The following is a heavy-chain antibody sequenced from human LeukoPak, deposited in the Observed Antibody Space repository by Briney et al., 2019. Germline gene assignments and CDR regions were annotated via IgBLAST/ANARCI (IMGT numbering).Heavy chain of an antibody. V-gene: IGHV3-72*01. CDR2: SRKKADSYTT. CDR3: TSHPSGSYYDY. J-gene: IGHJ4*02. CDR1: GFTFSDHF. Sequence: GGSLRLSCAASGFTFSDHFMDWVRQAPGKGLEWVGRSRKKADSYTTEYAASVQGRFTISRDDSNNSVYLQMNSLETEDTAVYYCTSHPSGSYYDYWGQGTLVTVSS. D-gene: IGHD1-26*01.